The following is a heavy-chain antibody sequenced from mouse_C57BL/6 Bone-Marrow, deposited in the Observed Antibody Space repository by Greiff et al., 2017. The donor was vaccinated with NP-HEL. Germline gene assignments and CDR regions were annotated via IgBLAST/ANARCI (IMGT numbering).Heavy chain of an antibody. Sequence: VKLMESGPGLVQPSQSLSITCTVSGFSLTSYGVHWVRQSPGKGLEWLGVIWRGGSTDYNTAFMSRLSITKDNSKSQVFFKMNSLQADDTAIYYCAKPLYGNYEGYFDVWGTGTTVTVSS. CDR2: IWRGGST. CDR1: GFSLTSYG. D-gene: IGHD2-1*01. J-gene: IGHJ1*03. CDR3: AKPLYGNYEGYFDV. V-gene: IGHV2-5*01.